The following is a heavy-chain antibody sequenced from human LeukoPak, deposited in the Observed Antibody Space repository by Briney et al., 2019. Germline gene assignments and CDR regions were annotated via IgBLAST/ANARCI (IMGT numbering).Heavy chain of an antibody. J-gene: IGHJ4*02. CDR2: IRYDGSNK. D-gene: IGHD2-15*01. CDR3: AKELPRGRLLDY. Sequence: GGSLRLSCAASGFTFSSYGMHWVRQAPGKGLEWVAFIRYDGSNKYYADSVKGRFTFSRDNSKNTLYLQMNSLRAEDTAVYYCAKELPRGRLLDYWGQGTLVTVSS. V-gene: IGHV3-30*02. CDR1: GFTFSSYG.